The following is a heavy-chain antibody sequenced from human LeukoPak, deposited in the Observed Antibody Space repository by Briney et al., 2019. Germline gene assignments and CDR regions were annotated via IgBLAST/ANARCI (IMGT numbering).Heavy chain of an antibody. J-gene: IGHJ6*04. D-gene: IGHD3-10*02. CDR1: GFTFSSYE. Sequence: GGSLRLSCAASGFTFSSYEMNWVRQAPGKGLEWVSYISSSGSTIYYADSVKGRFTISKDNARNSLYLQMNSLRAEDTAVYYCAELGITMIGGVWGKGTTVTISS. CDR3: AELGITMIGGV. CDR2: ISSSGSTI. V-gene: IGHV3-48*03.